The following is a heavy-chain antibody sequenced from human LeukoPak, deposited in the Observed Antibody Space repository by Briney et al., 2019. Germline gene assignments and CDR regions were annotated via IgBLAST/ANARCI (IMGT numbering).Heavy chain of an antibody. J-gene: IGHJ4*02. V-gene: IGHV3-9*01. D-gene: IGHD3-22*01. CDR1: GFTFDDYA. Sequence: PGRSLRLSCAASGFTFDDYAMHWVRQAPGKGLEWVSGISWNSGSIGYADSVKGRFTISRDNSKNTLYLQMNSLRAEDTAVYYCAKASPSRTMIVVVALPEWGQGTLVTVPS. CDR3: AKASPSRTMIVVVALPE. CDR2: ISWNSGSI.